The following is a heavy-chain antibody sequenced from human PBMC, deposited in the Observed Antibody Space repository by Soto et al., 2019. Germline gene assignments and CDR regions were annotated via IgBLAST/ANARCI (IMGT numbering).Heavy chain of an antibody. V-gene: IGHV3-72*01. J-gene: IGHJ4*02. CDR1: GFSFSDYY. CDR3: ARSIPGTTSFDS. Sequence: ESGGGLVQPGGSLRLSCAGSGFSFSDYYIDWVRQAPGKGLEWVGRSRDKGNSYSTDYAAAVKGRFTVSRDTSKNSLYLQMNSPKADDTALYYCARSIPGTTSFDSWGQGTLVTVSS. CDR2: SRDKGNSYST. D-gene: IGHD1-7*01.